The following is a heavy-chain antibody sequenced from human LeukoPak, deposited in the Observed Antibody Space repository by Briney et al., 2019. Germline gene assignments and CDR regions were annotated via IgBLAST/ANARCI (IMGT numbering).Heavy chain of an antibody. CDR1: GFTFSSYE. CDR2: ISSSGSTI. V-gene: IGHV3-48*03. J-gene: IGHJ6*04. Sequence: GGSLRLSCAASGFTFSSYEMNWVRQAPGKGLEWVSYISSSGSTIFYADSVKGRFTISRDNAKNSLYLQMNSLRAEDTAVYYCAELGITMIGGVWGKGTTVTISS. D-gene: IGHD3-10*02. CDR3: AELGITMIGGV.